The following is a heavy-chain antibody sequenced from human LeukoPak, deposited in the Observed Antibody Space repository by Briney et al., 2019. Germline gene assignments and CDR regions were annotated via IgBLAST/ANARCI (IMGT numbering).Heavy chain of an antibody. Sequence: ASVKVSCKVSGYTLTELSMHWVRQAPAKGLEWMGGFDLEDGETIYAQKFQGRLTMTEDTSTDTAYMELSSLSSEDTAVYYCATVSSRGVWGSGWYYFDYWGQGTLVTVSS. CDR2: FDLEDGET. CDR3: ATVSSRGVWGSGWYYFDY. V-gene: IGHV1-24*01. J-gene: IGHJ4*02. CDR1: GYTLTELS. D-gene: IGHD6-19*01.